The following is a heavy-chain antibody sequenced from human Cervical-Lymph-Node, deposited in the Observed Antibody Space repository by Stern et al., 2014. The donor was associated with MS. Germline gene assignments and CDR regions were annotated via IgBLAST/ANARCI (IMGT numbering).Heavy chain of an antibody. J-gene: IGHJ4*02. D-gene: IGHD5-24*01. V-gene: IGHV3-33*01. Sequence: VQSGTSLRLSCAASGFTFSRYGMHWVRQAPGKGLEWVALAWYDGSTAYYTNSVKGRFTISRDNSKNTLFLQMNSLTAEDTAVYYCARGHIPYAYNYLFDYWGQGTLVTVSS. CDR3: ARGHIPYAYNYLFDY. CDR2: AWYDGSTA. CDR1: GFTFSRYG.